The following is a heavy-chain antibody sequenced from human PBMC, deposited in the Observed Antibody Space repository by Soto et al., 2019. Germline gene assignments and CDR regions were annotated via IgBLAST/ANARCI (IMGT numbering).Heavy chain of an antibody. V-gene: IGHV3-33*01. J-gene: IGHJ4*02. CDR1: GFTFSSYG. Sequence: GGSLRLSCAASGFTFSSYGMHWVRQAPGKGLEWVAVIWYDGSNKYYADSVKGRFTISRDNSKNTLYLQMNSLRAEDTAVYYCARLAAAGTFFDYWGQGTLVTVSS. D-gene: IGHD6-13*01. CDR2: IWYDGSNK. CDR3: ARLAAAGTFFDY.